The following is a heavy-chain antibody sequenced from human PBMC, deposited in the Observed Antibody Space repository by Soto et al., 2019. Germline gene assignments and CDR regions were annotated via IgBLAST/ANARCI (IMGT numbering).Heavy chain of an antibody. Sequence: LRLSCAASGFTFSSYAMSWVRQAPGKGLEWVSAISGSGGSTYYADSVKGRFTISRDNSKNTLYLQMNSLRAEDTAVYYCAKSGWYCSGGSCDAFDIWGQGTMVTVSS. D-gene: IGHD2-15*01. J-gene: IGHJ3*02. CDR2: ISGSGGST. CDR3: AKSGWYCSGGSCDAFDI. V-gene: IGHV3-23*01. CDR1: GFTFSSYA.